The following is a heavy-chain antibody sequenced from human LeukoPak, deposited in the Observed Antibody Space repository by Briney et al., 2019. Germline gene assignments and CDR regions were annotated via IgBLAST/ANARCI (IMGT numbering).Heavy chain of an antibody. CDR1: GYTFTSYY. CDR2: INPGGGST. D-gene: IGHD6-13*01. V-gene: IGHV1-46*01. CDR3: ARVNSSSWYIGNHFDY. J-gene: IGHJ4*02. Sequence: SVKVSCKASGYTFTSYYMHWVRQAPGQGLEWMGIINPGGGSTSYAQKFQGRVTMTRDTSTSTVYMELSSLRSEDTAVYYCARVNSSSWYIGNHFDYWGQGTLVTVSS.